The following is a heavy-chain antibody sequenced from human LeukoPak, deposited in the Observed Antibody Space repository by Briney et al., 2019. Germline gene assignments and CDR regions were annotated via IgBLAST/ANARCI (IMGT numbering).Heavy chain of an antibody. Sequence: ASVKVSCKASGYTFTSYYMHWVRQAPGQGLEWMGIINPSGGSTSYAQKFQGRVTMTRDTSISTAYMELSRLRSDDTAVYYCARGLHGYCSGGSCYSDAFDIWGQGTMVTVSS. J-gene: IGHJ3*02. CDR3: ARGLHGYCSGGSCYSDAFDI. CDR1: GYTFTSYY. V-gene: IGHV1-46*01. D-gene: IGHD2-15*01. CDR2: INPSGGST.